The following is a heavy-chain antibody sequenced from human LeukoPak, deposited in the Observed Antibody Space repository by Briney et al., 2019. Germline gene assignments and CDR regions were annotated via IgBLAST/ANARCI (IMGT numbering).Heavy chain of an antibody. CDR2: ISGSGGST. J-gene: IGHJ5*02. CDR3: AKGKDWFDP. V-gene: IGHV3-23*01. Sequence: PGGSLRLSCAASGFTFSTYAMSWVRQAPGKGLEWVSCISGSGGSTYYADSVKGRFTISRDNSKNTLYLQMNSLRVEDTAIYYCAKGKDWFDPWGQGTLVTVSS. CDR1: GFTFSTYA.